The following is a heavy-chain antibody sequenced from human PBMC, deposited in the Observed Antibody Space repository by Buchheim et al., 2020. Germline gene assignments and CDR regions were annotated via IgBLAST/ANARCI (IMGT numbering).Heavy chain of an antibody. CDR1: GGSISSGDYY. CDR2: IYYSGST. Sequence: QVQLQESGPGLVKPSQTLSLTCTVSGGSISSGDYYWSWIRQPPGKGLEWIGYIYYSGSTYCNPSLKSRVTISVDTSKNKFSLKLSSVTAADTAVYYCARTLYYYDSSGYYLYYFDYWGQGTL. CDR3: ARTLYYYDSSGYYLYYFDY. D-gene: IGHD3-22*01. V-gene: IGHV4-30-4*01. J-gene: IGHJ4*02.